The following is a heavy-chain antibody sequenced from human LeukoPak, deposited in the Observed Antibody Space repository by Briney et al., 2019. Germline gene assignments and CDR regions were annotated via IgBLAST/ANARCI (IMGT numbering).Heavy chain of an antibody. J-gene: IGHJ4*02. V-gene: IGHV1-69*13. CDR2: IIPIFGTA. D-gene: IGHD4-23*01. CDR3: ARPDYGGIKGPFDY. CDR1: GGTFSSYA. Sequence: AVKVSCKASGGTFSSYAISWVRQAPGQGLEWMGGIIPIFGTANYAQKFQGRVTITADESTSTAYMELSSLRSEDTAVYYCARPDYGGIKGPFDYWGQGTLVTVSS.